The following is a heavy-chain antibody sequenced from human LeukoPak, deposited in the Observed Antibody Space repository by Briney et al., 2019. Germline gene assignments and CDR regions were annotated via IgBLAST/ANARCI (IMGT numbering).Heavy chain of an antibody. Sequence: SETLSLTCAVSGGSISSGGYSWSWIRQPPGKGLEWIGYIYHSGSTYYNPSLKSRVTIPVDRSKNQFSLKLSSVTAADTAVYYCARVYCGGDCYYGNYYFDYWGQGTLVTVSS. V-gene: IGHV4-30-2*01. D-gene: IGHD2-21*02. CDR1: GGSISSGGYS. CDR3: ARVYCGGDCYYGNYYFDY. J-gene: IGHJ4*02. CDR2: IYHSGST.